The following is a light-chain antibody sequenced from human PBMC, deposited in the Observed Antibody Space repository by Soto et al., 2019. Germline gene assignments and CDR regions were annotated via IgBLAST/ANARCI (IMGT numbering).Light chain of an antibody. CDR1: SSDVGSYNR. J-gene: IGLJ2*01. CDR3: SSYTSRSTFHVV. CDR2: EVS. Sequence: QSALTQPPSVSGSPGQSVTISCTGTSSDVGSYNRVSWYQQPPGTAPKLMIYEVSNRPSGVPDRFSGSKSGNTASLTISGLQAEDEADYYCSSYTSRSTFHVVFGGGTKLTVL. V-gene: IGLV2-18*02.